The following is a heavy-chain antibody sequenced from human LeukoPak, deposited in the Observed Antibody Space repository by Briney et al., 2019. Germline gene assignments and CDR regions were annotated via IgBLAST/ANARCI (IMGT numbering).Heavy chain of an antibody. CDR3: AVGGGARYSSSSIEGY. CDR2: TSSSSSTI. Sequence: LPGGSLRLSCAASGFTFSSYSMNWVRQAPGKGLEWVSYTSSSSSTIYYADSVKGRFTISRDNAKNSLYLQMNSLRAEDTAVYYWAVGGGARYSSSSIEGYWGQGTLVTVSS. J-gene: IGHJ4*02. V-gene: IGHV3-48*04. CDR1: GFTFSSYS. D-gene: IGHD6-6*01.